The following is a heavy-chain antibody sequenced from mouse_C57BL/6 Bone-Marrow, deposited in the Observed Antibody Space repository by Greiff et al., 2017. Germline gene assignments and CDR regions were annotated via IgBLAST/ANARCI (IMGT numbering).Heavy chain of an antibody. Sequence: VHLVESGAELARPGASVKLSCKASGYTFTSYGISWVKQRTGQGLEWIGEIYPRSGNTYYTAQFKGQATLTADYSSSTAYMELRSLTSYDSAVYFCARSAPPLLSSYTMDYWGQRTSVTVAS. J-gene: IGHJ4*01. CDR2: IYPRSGNT. CDR1: GYTFTSYG. V-gene: IGHV1-81*01. CDR3: ARSAPPLLSSYTMDY. D-gene: IGHD2-10*01.